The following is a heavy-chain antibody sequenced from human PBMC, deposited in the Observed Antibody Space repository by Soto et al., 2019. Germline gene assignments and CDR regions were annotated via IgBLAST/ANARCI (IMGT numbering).Heavy chain of an antibody. CDR1: GGTFSSYT. V-gene: IGHV1-69*02. CDR2: IIPILGIA. CDR3: ARASTYSSSWYG. Sequence: GASVKVSCKASGGTFSSYTISWVRQAPGQGLEWMGRIIPILGIANYAQKFQGRVTITADKSTSTAYMELSSLRSEDTAVYYCARASTYSSSWYGWGQGTLVTVSS. J-gene: IGHJ4*02. D-gene: IGHD6-13*01.